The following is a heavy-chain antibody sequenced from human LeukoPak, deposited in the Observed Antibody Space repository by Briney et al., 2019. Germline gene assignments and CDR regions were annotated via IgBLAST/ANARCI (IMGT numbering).Heavy chain of an antibody. D-gene: IGHD3-16*02. CDR3: ARDGYYDYVWGSYRRLDYFDY. CDR2: INHRGST. CDR1: GGSISSGGYS. J-gene: IGHJ4*02. V-gene: IGHV4-30-2*01. Sequence: SQTLSLTCAVSGGSISSGGYSWSWIRHPPGKGLECIGYINHRGSTNYNPSLKSRVTISVDTSKNQFSLKLSSVTAADTAVYYCARDGYYDYVWGSYRRLDYFDYWGQGTLVTVSS.